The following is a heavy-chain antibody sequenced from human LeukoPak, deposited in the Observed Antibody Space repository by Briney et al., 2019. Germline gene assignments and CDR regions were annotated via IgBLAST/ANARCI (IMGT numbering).Heavy chain of an antibody. CDR3: ARVSNDFWGGYQYYFAY. CDR2: IYSGGST. D-gene: IGHD3-3*01. V-gene: IGHV3-53*01. CDR1: GFTVSSNY. J-gene: IGHJ4*02. Sequence: GGSLRLSCAASGFTVSSNYMSWVRQAPGKGLEWVSVIYSGGSTYYADSVKGRFTISRDNSKNTLYLQMNSLRAEDTAVYYCARVSNDFWGGYQYYFAYGGQGPLVTVSS.